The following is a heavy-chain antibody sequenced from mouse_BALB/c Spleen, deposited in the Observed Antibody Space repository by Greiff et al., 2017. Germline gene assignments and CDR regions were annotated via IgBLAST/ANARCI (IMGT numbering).Heavy chain of an antibody. D-gene: IGHD2-10*02. CDR2: INPDSSTI. CDR3: ARRGMTPFAY. Sequence: EVKLLESGGGLVQPGGSLKLSCAASGFDFSRYWMSWVRQAPGKGLEWIGEINPDSSTINYTPSLKDKFIISRDNAKNTLYLQMSKVRSEDTALYYCARRGMTPFAYWGQGTLVTVSA. J-gene: IGHJ3*01. CDR1: GFDFSRYW. V-gene: IGHV4-1*02.